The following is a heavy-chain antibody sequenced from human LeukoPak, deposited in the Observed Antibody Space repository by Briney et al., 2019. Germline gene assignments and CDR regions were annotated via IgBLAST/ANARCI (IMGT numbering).Heavy chain of an antibody. CDR2: ISAYNGNT. V-gene: IGHV1-18*01. CDR3: ARPSRWLQYLYFDY. J-gene: IGHJ4*02. CDR1: GYTFTSYG. Sequence: ASVKVSCKPSGYTFTSYGISWVRQAPGQGLEWMGWISAYNGNTNYAQKLQGRVTMTTDTSTSTAYMELRGLRSEDTAVYYCARPSRWLQYLYFDYWGQGTLVTVSS. D-gene: IGHD5-24*01.